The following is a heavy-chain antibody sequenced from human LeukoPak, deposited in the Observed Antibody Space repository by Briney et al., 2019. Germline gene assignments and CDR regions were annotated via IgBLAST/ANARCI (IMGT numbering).Heavy chain of an antibody. CDR1: GGSFSGYY. D-gene: IGHD3-22*01. J-gene: IGHJ4*02. Sequence: PSETLSLTCAVYGGSFSGYYWSWIRQPPGKGLEWIGEINHSGSTNYNPSLKSRVTISVDTSKNQFSLKLSSVTAADTAVYYCARVSYYDSSGYSTRGPFDYWGQGTLVTVSS. CDR2: INHSGST. CDR3: ARVSYYDSSGYSTRGPFDY. V-gene: IGHV4-34*01.